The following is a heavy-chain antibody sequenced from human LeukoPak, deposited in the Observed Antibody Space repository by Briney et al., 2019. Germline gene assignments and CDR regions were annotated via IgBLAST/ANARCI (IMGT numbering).Heavy chain of an antibody. CDR2: IYHSGST. CDR3: ARRPSGYLDY. Sequence: SETLSLTRTVSGGSISSGGYYWSWIRQPPGKGLEWIGYIYHSGSTYYNPSLKSRVTISVDRSKNQFSLKLSSVTAADTAVYYCARRPSGYLDYWGQGTLVTVSS. D-gene: IGHD3-22*01. CDR1: GGSISSGGYY. V-gene: IGHV4-30-2*01. J-gene: IGHJ4*02.